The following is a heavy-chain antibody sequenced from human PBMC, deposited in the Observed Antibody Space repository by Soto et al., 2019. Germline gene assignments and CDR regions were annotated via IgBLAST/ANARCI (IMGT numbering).Heavy chain of an antibody. Sequence: QVQLVQSGAEVKKPGSSVKVSCKASGGTFSSYTISWVRQAPGQGLEWMGRIIPILGIANYAQKFQGRVTITADKSTITAYIELSSLRSVDTAVYYCARGEVVTAYYGMDVWGQGTTVIVSS. J-gene: IGHJ6*02. CDR2: IIPILGIA. V-gene: IGHV1-69*02. CDR1: GGTFSSYT. D-gene: IGHD2-21*02. CDR3: ARGEVVTAYYGMDV.